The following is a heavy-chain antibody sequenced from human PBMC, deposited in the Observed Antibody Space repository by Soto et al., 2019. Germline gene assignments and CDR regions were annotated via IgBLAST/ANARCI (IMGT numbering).Heavy chain of an antibody. Sequence: QVQLVQSGAEVKKPGASVKVSCKASGYTFTSYGISWVRQAPGQGLEWMGWISAYNGNTNYAQRLQGRVTMTTDTSTSTAYMELRSLRSDDTAVYYCARDRVFSMVRGVNGMDVWGQGTTVTVSS. CDR1: GYTFTSYG. V-gene: IGHV1-18*01. CDR2: ISAYNGNT. CDR3: ARDRVFSMVRGVNGMDV. D-gene: IGHD3-10*01. J-gene: IGHJ6*02.